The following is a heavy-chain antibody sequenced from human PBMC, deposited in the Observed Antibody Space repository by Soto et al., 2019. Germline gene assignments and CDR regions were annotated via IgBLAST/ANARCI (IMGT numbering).Heavy chain of an antibody. D-gene: IGHD3-3*01. CDR3: ARGSFLSGFFNWFDP. J-gene: IGHJ5*02. V-gene: IGHV4-59*01. Sequence: SETLSLTCSVSGGSLSNYYWSWIRQPPGKGLEWIGYIFHSGSINFNPSLESRVTMSVDTSKNQFSLNLSSVTAADTAIYYCARGSFLSGFFNWFDPWGQGTQVTVSS. CDR2: IFHSGSI. CDR1: GGSLSNYY.